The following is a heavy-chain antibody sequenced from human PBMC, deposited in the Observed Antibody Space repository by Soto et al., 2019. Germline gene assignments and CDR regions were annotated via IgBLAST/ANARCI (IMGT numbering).Heavy chain of an antibody. V-gene: IGHV3-21*06. Sequence: GGSLRLSCAASGFTFTRYSMNWVRQAPGKGLEWVSSISSTTHYIYYADSMRGRFTNSRDNAKNAVYLEMNSLRAEDTAVYYCARESEDLTSNFDYWGQGTLVTVSS. J-gene: IGHJ4*02. CDR1: GFTFTRYS. CDR2: ISSTTHYI. CDR3: ARESEDLTSNFDY.